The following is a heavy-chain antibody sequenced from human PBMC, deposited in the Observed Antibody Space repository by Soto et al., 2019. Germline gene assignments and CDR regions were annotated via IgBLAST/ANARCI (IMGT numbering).Heavy chain of an antibody. V-gene: IGHV1-18*04. CDR3: GSDSDV. CDR2: TSGYSGNT. CDR1: GCTFASYG. Sequence: VAVTVSCMASGCTFASYGINGVRQAPGRGLEWMGWTSGYSGNTNYAQKFQGRGILTTDNSTSTAYLELRSLRCDDTAGDFCGSDSDVWGQGTTVTVSS. J-gene: IGHJ6*02.